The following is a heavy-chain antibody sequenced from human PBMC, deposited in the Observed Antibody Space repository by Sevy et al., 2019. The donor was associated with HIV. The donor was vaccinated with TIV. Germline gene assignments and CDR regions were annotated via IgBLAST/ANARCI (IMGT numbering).Heavy chain of an antibody. J-gene: IGHJ6*02. D-gene: IGHD3-22*01. V-gene: IGHV3-30*18. CDR3: GKRGGSDYDLSDYYGMDV. CDR2: TRYDGTID. CDR1: GFTFSNFG. Sequence: GGSLRLSCAASGFTFSNFGMHWVRQAPGKGLEWMAVTRYDGTIDHYAESVTGRFTISRDNVKNTLFLQMNRLNVDYTAVYFCGKRGGSDYDLSDYYGMDVWGQGTTVTVSS.